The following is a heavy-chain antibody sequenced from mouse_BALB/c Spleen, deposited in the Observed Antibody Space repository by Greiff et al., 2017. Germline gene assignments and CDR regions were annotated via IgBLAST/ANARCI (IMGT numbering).Heavy chain of an antibody. Sequence: EVNVVESGGGLVQPGGSLKLSCAASGFTFSSYTMSWVRQTPEKRLEWVAYISNGGGSTYYPDTVKGRFTISRDNAKNTLYLQMSSLKSEDTAMYYCARGGAMITTSYYFDYWGQGTTLTVSS. J-gene: IGHJ2*01. V-gene: IGHV5-12-2*01. D-gene: IGHD2-4*01. CDR2: ISNGGGST. CDR3: ARGGAMITTSYYFDY. CDR1: GFTFSSYT.